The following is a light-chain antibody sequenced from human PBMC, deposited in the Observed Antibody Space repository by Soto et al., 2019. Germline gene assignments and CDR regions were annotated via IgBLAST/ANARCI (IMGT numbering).Light chain of an antibody. V-gene: IGLV1-40*01. CDR1: SSDIGAGFD. Sequence: QSALTQPPSLSGAPGQRVTISCSGSSSDIGAGFDVHWYQHLQGTAPKLLIYGNTNRPSGVPGRFSGSKSGTSASLVISGIQAEDEADYYCQSYENSRTGFYVFGTGTKVTVL. CDR2: GNT. CDR3: QSYENSRTGFYV. J-gene: IGLJ1*01.